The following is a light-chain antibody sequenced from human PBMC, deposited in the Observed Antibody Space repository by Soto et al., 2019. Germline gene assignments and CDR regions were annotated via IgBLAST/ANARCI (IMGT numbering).Light chain of an antibody. CDR3: QQYYMWPPV. CDR1: QSVRSD. V-gene: IGKV3-15*01. Sequence: EIVMTQSPATLSVSPGQGVTLSCRASQSVRSDLAWYRQKPGQVPRLLIHTASTRATKIPARFSGSGSGTDFTLTLNSLQSEDFAVYYCQQYYMWPPVFGQGTKVEIK. J-gene: IGKJ2*01. CDR2: TAS.